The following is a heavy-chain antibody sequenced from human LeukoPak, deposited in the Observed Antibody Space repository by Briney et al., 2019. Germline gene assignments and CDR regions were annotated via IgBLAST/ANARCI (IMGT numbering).Heavy chain of an antibody. CDR1: GYTFTSYG. CDR2: ISAYNGNT. V-gene: IGHV1-18*01. Sequence: EASVKVSCKASGYTFTSYGISWVRQAPGQGLEWMGWISAYNGNTNYAQKLQGRVTMTTDTSTSTAYMELRSLRSDDTAVYYCARDINSRYYYDSSGYYYYFDYWGQGTLVTVSS. D-gene: IGHD3-22*01. J-gene: IGHJ4*02. CDR3: ARDINSRYYYDSSGYYYYFDY.